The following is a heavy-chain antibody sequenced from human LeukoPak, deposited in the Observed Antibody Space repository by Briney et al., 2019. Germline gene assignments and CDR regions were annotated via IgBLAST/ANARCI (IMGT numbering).Heavy chain of an antibody. CDR1: GGSISSYY. J-gene: IGHJ6*03. CDR3: ARAWFGELFYYMDV. Sequence: SETLSLTCTVSGGSISSYYWSWIRQPAGKGLEWIGRIYTSGSTNYNPSLKSRVTISVDTTNNQFSLKLRSVTGADTDVYYCARAWFGELFYYMDVWGKGTTVTVSS. D-gene: IGHD3-10*01. CDR2: IYTSGST. V-gene: IGHV4-4*07.